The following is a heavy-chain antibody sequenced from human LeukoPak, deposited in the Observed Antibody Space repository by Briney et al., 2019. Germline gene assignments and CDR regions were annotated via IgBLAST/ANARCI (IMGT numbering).Heavy chain of an antibody. V-gene: IGHV3-23*01. CDR3: AKGRDRDGYSIDY. J-gene: IGHJ4*02. CDR1: GFTFSDYY. D-gene: IGHD5-24*01. CDR2: ISGSGGST. Sequence: GGSLRLSCAASGFTFSDYYMSWIRQAPGKGLEWVSAISGSGGSTYYADSVKGRFTISRDNSKNTLYLQMNSLRAEDTAVYYCAKGRDRDGYSIDYWGQGTLVTVSS.